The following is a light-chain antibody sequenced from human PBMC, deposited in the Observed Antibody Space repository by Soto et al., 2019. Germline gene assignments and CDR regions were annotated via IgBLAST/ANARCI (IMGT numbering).Light chain of an antibody. Sequence: EIVLTQSPGTLSLSPGERATLSCRASQSVSSSYLAWYQQKPGQAPRLLIYGASSRATGILDRFSGSGSGTAFILTISRLEPEDFAVYYCQQYGSSPPVTFGGGTKVEIK. V-gene: IGKV3-20*01. J-gene: IGKJ4*01. CDR1: QSVSSSY. CDR2: GAS. CDR3: QQYGSSPPVT.